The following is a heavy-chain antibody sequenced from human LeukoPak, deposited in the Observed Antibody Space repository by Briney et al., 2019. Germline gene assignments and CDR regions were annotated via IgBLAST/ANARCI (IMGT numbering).Heavy chain of an antibody. CDR2: TYYRSKWYN. Sequence: PSQTLSLTCAISVDSVSSNSAAWNWIRQSPSRGLEWLGRTYYRSKWYNDYAQSVKSRITINPDTSMNQFSLQLNSVTPEDTAVYYCARGVSPRLWFDPWGQGTLVTVSS. V-gene: IGHV6-1*01. J-gene: IGHJ5*02. CDR1: VDSVSSNSAA. CDR3: ARGVSPRLWFDP.